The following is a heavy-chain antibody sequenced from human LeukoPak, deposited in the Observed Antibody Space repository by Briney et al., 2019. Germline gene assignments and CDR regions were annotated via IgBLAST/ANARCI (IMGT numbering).Heavy chain of an antibody. J-gene: IGHJ4*02. V-gene: IGHV1-2*02. D-gene: IGHD2-2*02. CDR2: INPNSGGT. CDR3: ARAPRDIVVVPAAIQFDY. Sequence: ASVKVSCKASGYTFTGYYMHWVRQAPGQGLEWMGWINPNSGGTNYAQKFQGRVTMTRDTSISTAYMELSRLRSDDTAVYYCARAPRDIVVVPAAIQFDYWGQGTLVTVSS. CDR1: GYTFTGYY.